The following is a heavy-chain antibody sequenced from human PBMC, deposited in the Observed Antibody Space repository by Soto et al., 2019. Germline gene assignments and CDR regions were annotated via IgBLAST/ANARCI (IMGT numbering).Heavy chain of an antibody. J-gene: IGHJ4*02. CDR2: IDGRGNT. CDR3: ARTGVSKIFFDY. Sequence: QVQLQESGPRLVKPLQNLSLICTVSGGSISSGDYYWSWIRQPPGKGLEWIGYIDGRGNTFYNPSLKSRQTLSMDASKNQFFLHLNTVTAADTAVYYCARTGVSKIFFDYWGQGALVTVSS. D-gene: IGHD2-8*02. CDR1: GGSISSGDYY. V-gene: IGHV4-30-4*01.